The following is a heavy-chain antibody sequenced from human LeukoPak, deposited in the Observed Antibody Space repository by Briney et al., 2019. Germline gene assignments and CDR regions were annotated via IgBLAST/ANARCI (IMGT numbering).Heavy chain of an antibody. J-gene: IGHJ4*02. D-gene: IGHD3-9*01. CDR3: ARSPICDILTGYQYFDY. CDR1: GGTFSSYA. Sequence: ASVKVSCKASGGTFSSYAISWVRQAPGQGLEWMGGIIPIFGTANYAQKFQGRVTITADESTSTAYMELSSLRSEDTAVYYCARSPICDILTGYQYFDYWGQGTLVTVSS. V-gene: IGHV1-69*13. CDR2: IIPIFGTA.